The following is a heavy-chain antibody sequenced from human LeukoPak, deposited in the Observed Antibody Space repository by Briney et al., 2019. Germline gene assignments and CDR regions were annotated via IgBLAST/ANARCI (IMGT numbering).Heavy chain of an antibody. CDR2: IYYSGST. J-gene: IGHJ6*03. D-gene: IGHD3-22*01. V-gene: IGHV4-61*05. CDR3: ARSSSGYYYYYMDV. CDR1: GVSISSSSYY. Sequence: SETLSLTCTVSGVSISSSSYYWGWIRQPPGKGLEWIGYIYYSGSTNYNPSLKSRVTMSVDTSKNQFSLKLSSVTALDTAVYYCARSSSGYYYYYMDVWGKGTTVTVSS.